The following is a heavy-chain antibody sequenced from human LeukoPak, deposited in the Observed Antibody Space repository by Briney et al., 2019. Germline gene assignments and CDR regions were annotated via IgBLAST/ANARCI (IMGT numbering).Heavy chain of an antibody. CDR3: ARLRWLQLGYFDY. J-gene: IGHJ4*02. V-gene: IGHV4-39*01. D-gene: IGHD5-24*01. CDR1: GGSISSSNYY. Sequence: SETLSLTCTVSGGSISSSNYYWGWIRQPPGKGLEWIESIHYSGSTYYNPSLKSRVTISVDTSKNQVSLKLTSVTAADTAVYYCARLRWLQLGYFDYWGQGTLVTVSS. CDR2: IHYSGST.